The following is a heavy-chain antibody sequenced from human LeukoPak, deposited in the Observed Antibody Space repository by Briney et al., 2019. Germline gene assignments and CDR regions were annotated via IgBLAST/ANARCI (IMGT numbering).Heavy chain of an antibody. J-gene: IGHJ4*02. V-gene: IGHV3-23*01. Sequence: PGASLRLSCAASGCTFGNYAVSWVRQAPGRGLEWVSTISGGGDSIYYADSVKGRFTISRDNSKNTLYLQMKSLRVEDTAVYYCAKESPQFDYWGQGTLVTVSS. CDR1: GCTFGNYA. CDR3: AKESPQFDY. CDR2: ISGGGDSI.